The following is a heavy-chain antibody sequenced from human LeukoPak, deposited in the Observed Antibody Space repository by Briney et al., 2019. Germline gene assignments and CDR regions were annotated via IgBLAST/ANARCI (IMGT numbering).Heavy chain of an antibody. D-gene: IGHD3-9*01. CDR1: GFTFSSYA. V-gene: IGHV4-39*01. J-gene: IGHJ5*02. CDR2: IYYSGST. CDR3: ARQEYFDWLLPAWFDP. Sequence: GSLRLSCAASGFTFSSYAVSWVRQPPGKGLEWIGSIYYSGSTYYNPSLKSRVTISVDTSKNQFSLKLSSVTAADTAVYYCARQEYFDWLLPAWFDPWGQGTLVTVSS.